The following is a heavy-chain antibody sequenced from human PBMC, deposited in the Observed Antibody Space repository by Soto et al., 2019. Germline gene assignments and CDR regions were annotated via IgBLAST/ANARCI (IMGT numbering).Heavy chain of an antibody. CDR1: GFTFRTYW. V-gene: IGHV3-7*05. CDR3: VRDGSTGWYSYDDDGMDV. CDR2: INLDGSEK. J-gene: IGHJ6*02. D-gene: IGHD5-18*01. Sequence: EVQLVESGGGLVQPGGSLRLSCAASGFTFRTYWLSWVRQVPGKGLEWVANINLDGSEKNYVDSVKGRFTISRDNARNSLYLQMSSLRADNTALYFCVRDGSTGWYSYDDDGMDVWGQGTTVTVSS.